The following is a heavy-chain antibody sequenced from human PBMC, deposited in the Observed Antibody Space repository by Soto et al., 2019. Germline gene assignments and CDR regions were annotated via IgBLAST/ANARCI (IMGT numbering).Heavy chain of an antibody. D-gene: IGHD6-19*01. CDR2: LNPNSGGT. J-gene: IGHJ4*01. V-gene: IGHV1-2*04. Sequence: ASVNVSFKTTGYTFTDFYMHWVRPAPGQGLGWMGWLNPNSGGTKYAQNFQGWVTMTRDTSISTAYMELSRLRSDYTAVYYCATARTIIAVAGETEYCFDYCG. CDR1: GYTFTDFY. CDR3: ATARTIIAVAGETEYCFDY.